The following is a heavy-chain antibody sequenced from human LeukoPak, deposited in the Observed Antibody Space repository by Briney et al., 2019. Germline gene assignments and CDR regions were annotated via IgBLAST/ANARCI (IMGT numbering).Heavy chain of an antibody. V-gene: IGHV4-38-2*02. J-gene: IGHJ6*03. D-gene: IGHD6-13*01. CDR2: IYHSGST. Sequence: SETLSLTCTVSGYSISSGYYWDWIRQPPGKGLEWIGSIYHSGSTYYNPSLKSRVTMSVDTSKNQFSLKLTSVTAADTAVYYCARGIPQYSSSWYFNYYYYMDVWGKGTTVTVSS. CDR3: ARGIPQYSSSWYFNYYYYMDV. CDR1: GYSISSGYY.